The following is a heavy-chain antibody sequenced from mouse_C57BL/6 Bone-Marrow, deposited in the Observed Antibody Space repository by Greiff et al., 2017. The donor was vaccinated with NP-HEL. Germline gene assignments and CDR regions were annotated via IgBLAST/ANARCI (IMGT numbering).Heavy chain of an antibody. CDR3: ARSSVRSGYLDY. CDR1: GYTFTSYW. J-gene: IGHJ2*01. V-gene: IGHV1-64*01. CDR2: IHPNSGST. D-gene: IGHD3-2*02. Sequence: QVQLQQPGAELVKPGASVKLSCKASGYTFTSYWMHWVKQRPGQGLEWIGMIHPNSGSTNYNEKFKSKATLTVDKSSSTAYMQLSSLTSEDSAVYYCARSSVRSGYLDYWGQGTTLTVSS.